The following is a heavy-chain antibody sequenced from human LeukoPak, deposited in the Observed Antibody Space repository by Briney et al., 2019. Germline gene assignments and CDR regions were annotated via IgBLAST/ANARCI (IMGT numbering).Heavy chain of an antibody. Sequence: GGSLRLSCAASGFTVSSNYMSWVRQAPGKGLEWVSVTYSGGSTYYADSVKGRFTISRDNSKNTLYLQMNSLRAEDTAVYYCARVFVPNYYYYYMDVWGKGTTVTVSS. J-gene: IGHJ6*03. V-gene: IGHV3-53*01. CDR3: ARVFVPNYYYYYMDV. CDR2: TYSGGST. CDR1: GFTVSSNY.